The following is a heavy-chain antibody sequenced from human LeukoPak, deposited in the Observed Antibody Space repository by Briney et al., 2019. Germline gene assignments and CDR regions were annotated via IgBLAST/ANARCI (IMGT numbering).Heavy chain of an antibody. D-gene: IGHD5-12*01. Sequence: GRSLRLSCAASGFTFSSYAMHWVRQAPGKGLEWVAVISYDGSNKYYADSVKGRFTISRDNSKNTLYLQMNSLRAEDTAVYYCAKLDIVATFFDYWGQGTLVTVSS. CDR1: GFTFSSYA. CDR3: AKLDIVATFFDY. J-gene: IGHJ4*02. CDR2: ISYDGSNK. V-gene: IGHV3-30-3*02.